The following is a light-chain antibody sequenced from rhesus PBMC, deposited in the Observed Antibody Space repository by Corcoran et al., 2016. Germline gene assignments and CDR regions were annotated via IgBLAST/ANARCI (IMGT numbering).Light chain of an antibody. J-gene: IGKJ4*01. CDR3: QQSDNLLT. CDR1: QNVNSN. Sequence: EIVMTQSPATLSLSPGERVTLSCRASQNVNSNVAWYQPKPGQAPRPLIHGESSRATGIPDRFSGVGFGTDFTLIISSLEPEDVGVYDCQQSDNLLTFGGGTKVELK. CDR2: GES. V-gene: IGKV3S9*01.